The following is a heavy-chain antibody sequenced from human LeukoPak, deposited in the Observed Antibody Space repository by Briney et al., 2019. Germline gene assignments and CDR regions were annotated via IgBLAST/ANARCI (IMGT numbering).Heavy chain of an antibody. CDR3: AREPRTGQQLDYFDY. V-gene: IGHV3-7*01. Sequence: GGSLRLSCAASGFTFSSYWMSCVRQAPGKGLEWVANIKQDGSEKYYVDSVKGRFTISRDNAKNSLYLQMNSLRAEDTAVYYCAREPRTGQQLDYFDYWGQGTLVTVSS. J-gene: IGHJ4*02. CDR1: GFTFSSYW. D-gene: IGHD6-13*01. CDR2: IKQDGSEK.